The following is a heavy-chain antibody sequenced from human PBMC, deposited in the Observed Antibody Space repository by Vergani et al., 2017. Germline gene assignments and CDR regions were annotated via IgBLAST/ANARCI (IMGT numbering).Heavy chain of an antibody. CDR2: IKQDGSEK. J-gene: IGHJ3*02. CDR3: ARVLRYFDWPRGGGAFDI. Sequence: EVQLVESGGGLVQPGGSLRLSCAASGFTFSSYWMSWVRQAPGKGLEWVANIKQDGSEKYYVDSVKGRFTISRDNAKNSLYLQMNSLRAEDTAVYYCARVLRYFDWPRGGGAFDIWGQGTMVTVSS. D-gene: IGHD3-9*01. CDR1: GFTFSSYW. V-gene: IGHV3-7*01.